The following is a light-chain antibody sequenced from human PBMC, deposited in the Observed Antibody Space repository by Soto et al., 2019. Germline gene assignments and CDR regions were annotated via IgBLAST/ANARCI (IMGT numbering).Light chain of an antibody. J-gene: IGKJ5*01. CDR2: GAS. CDR1: QSISSY. V-gene: IGKV1-39*01. CDR3: QQSYSSPPTT. Sequence: DIQMTQSPSSLSASVGDRVTITCRASQSISSYLNWYLQKPGKAPKLLIYGASTLQSGVPSRFSGGGSGTDFTLTISSLQPEDFASYYCQQSYSSPPTTFGPGTRL.